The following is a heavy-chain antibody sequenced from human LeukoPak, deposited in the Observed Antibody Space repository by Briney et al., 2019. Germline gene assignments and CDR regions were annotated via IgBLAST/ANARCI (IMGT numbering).Heavy chain of an antibody. CDR3: ARDTEYDYHYYYYYMDV. D-gene: IGHD2/OR15-2a*01. V-gene: IGHV1-46*01. J-gene: IGHJ6*03. CDR1: GYTFTSYY. CDR2: INPSGGST. Sequence: ASVKVSCKASGYTFTSYYMHWVRQAPGQGLEWMGIINPSGGSTSYAQKFQGRVTMTRDMSTSTVYMELSSLRSEDTAVYYCARDTEYDYHYYYYYMDVWGKGTTVTVSS.